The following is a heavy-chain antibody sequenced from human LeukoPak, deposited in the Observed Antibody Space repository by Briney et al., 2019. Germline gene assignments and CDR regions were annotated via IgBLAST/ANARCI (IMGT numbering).Heavy chain of an antibody. J-gene: IGHJ5*02. V-gene: IGHV4-59*01. CDR3: ARHSSSWYNWFDP. CDR1: GGSISSYY. CDR2: IYYSGST. Sequence: SETLPLTCTVSGGSISSYYWSWIRQPPGKGLEWIGYIYYSGSTNYNPSLKSRVTISVDTSKNQFSLKLSSVTAADTAVYYCARHSSSWYNWFDPWGQGTLVTVSS. D-gene: IGHD6-13*01.